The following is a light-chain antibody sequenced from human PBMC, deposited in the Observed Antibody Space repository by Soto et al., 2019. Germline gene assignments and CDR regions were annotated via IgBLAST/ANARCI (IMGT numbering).Light chain of an antibody. J-gene: IGKJ1*01. V-gene: IGKV3-20*01. CDR2: GAS. CDR1: QSVSSSY. CDR3: QQYGSSPPWT. Sequence: EIVLTQSPGTLSLSPGERVTLSCRASQSVSSSYLAWYQQKPGQAPRLLIYGASSRATGIPDRFSGSGSGTDFTLTLSRLEPEDFAVYYCQQYGSSPPWTFGQGTKVEIK.